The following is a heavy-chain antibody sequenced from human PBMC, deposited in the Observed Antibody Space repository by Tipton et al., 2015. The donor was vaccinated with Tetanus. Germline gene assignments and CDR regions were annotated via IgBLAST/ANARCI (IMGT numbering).Heavy chain of an antibody. V-gene: IGHV4-31*03. CDR1: GGSISSGGYY. Sequence: TLSLTCTVSGGSISSGGYYWSWIRQHPGKGLEWIGDIYYSGSTYYNPSLKSRVTISVDTSKNQFSLKLNSVTAADTAVYYCARGRDGYNLVFDIWGQGTMVTVSS. D-gene: IGHD5-24*01. CDR3: ARGRDGYNLVFDI. CDR2: IYYSGST. J-gene: IGHJ3*02.